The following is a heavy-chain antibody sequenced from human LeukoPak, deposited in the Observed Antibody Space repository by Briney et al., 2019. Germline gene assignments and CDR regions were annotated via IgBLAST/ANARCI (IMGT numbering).Heavy chain of an antibody. CDR2: IYPGDSDT. CDR3: ARRSVDSSGTNWFDP. D-gene: IGHD3-22*01. CDR1: GYSFTSYW. J-gene: IGHJ5*02. V-gene: IGHV5-51*01. Sequence: GESLKIPCKGSGYSFTSYWIGWVRQMPGKGLEWMGIIYPGDSDTRYSPSFQGQVTISADKSISTAYLQWSSLKASDTAMYYCARRSVDSSGTNWFDPWGQGTLVTVSS.